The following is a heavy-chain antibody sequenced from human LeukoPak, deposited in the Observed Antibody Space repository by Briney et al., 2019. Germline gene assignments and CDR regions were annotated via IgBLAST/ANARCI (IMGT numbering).Heavy chain of an antibody. D-gene: IGHD2-15*01. J-gene: IGHJ4*02. Sequence: SETLSLTCTVSGGPISSYYWSWIRQPAGKGLEWIGRIYTSGSTNYNPSLKSRVTMSVDTSKNQFSLKLSSVTAADTAVYYCARGRRRSGGSCYFDYWGQGTLVTVSS. V-gene: IGHV4-4*07. CDR1: GGPISSYY. CDR2: IYTSGST. CDR3: ARGRRRSGGSCYFDY.